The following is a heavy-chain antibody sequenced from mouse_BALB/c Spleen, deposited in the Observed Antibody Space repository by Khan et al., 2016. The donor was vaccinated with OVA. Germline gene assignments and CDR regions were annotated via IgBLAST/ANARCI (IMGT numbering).Heavy chain of an antibody. J-gene: IGHJ4*01. CDR1: GYTFTSYG. CDR3: ARYNYYGSSVYALDY. V-gene: IGHV1S41*01. Sequence: DLVKPGASVKLSCKASGYTFTSYGINWIKQRPGQGLEWIGHIAPGTGSAYYNEMFKGKATLTVDTSSSTAYFQLTSLTSEDSAVXFAARYNYYGSSVYALDYWGQGTSVTVSS. CDR2: IAPGTGSA. D-gene: IGHD1-1*01.